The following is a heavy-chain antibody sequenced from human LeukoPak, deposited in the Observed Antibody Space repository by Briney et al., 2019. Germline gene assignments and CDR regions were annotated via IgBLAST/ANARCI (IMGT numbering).Heavy chain of an antibody. CDR2: IIPIFGTA. D-gene: IGHD4-11*01. CDR1: GGTFSSYA. Sequence: GASVKVSCKASGGTFSSYAISWVRQAPGQGLEWMGGIIPIFGTANYAQKFQGRVTITADESTSTAYMELSSLRSEDTAVYYCAREGYSNYQYYFDYWGQGTLVTVSS. J-gene: IGHJ4*02. CDR3: AREGYSNYQYYFDY. V-gene: IGHV1-69*13.